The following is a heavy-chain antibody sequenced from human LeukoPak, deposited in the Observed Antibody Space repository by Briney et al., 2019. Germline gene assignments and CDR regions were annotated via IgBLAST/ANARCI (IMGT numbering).Heavy chain of an antibody. J-gene: IGHJ6*03. CDR2: INHSGST. Sequence: KPSQTLSLTCTVSGGSISSGSYYWSWIRQPPGKGLEWIGEINHSGSTNYNPSLKSRVIISVDTSKNQFSLKLSSVTAADTAVYYCARRITTRDFDWLFNYYYYMDVWGKGTTVTISS. V-gene: IGHV4-39*07. CDR3: ARRITTRDFDWLFNYYYYMDV. CDR1: GGSISSGSYY. D-gene: IGHD3-9*01.